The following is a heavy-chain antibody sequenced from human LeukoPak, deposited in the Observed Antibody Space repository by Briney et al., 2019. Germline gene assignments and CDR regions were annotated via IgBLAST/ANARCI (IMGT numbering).Heavy chain of an antibody. V-gene: IGHV3-21*01. D-gene: IGHD6-19*01. CDR2: ISSSSSYI. CDR1: GFTFSSYS. CDR3: ARGIAVADGDAFDI. J-gene: IGHJ3*02. Sequence: KSGGSLRLSCAASGFTFSSYSMNWVRQAPGKGLEWVPSISSSSSYIYYADSVKGRFTISRDNAKNSLYLQMNGLRAEDTAVYYCARGIAVADGDAFDIWGQGTMVTVSS.